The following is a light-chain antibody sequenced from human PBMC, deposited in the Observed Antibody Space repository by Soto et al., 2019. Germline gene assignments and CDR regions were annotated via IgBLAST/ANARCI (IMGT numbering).Light chain of an antibody. CDR3: QQSYSTPST. V-gene: IGKV1-39*01. J-gene: IGKJ2*01. CDR2: AAS. CDR1: QSISSY. Sequence: DIQMTQSPSSLSASVGDRVTITCRASQSISSYLSWYKQKPGKAPKLLIYAASSLQSGVPSRFSGSGSGTDFTLTISSLQPEDFATYYCQQSYSTPSTFGQGTKLEIK.